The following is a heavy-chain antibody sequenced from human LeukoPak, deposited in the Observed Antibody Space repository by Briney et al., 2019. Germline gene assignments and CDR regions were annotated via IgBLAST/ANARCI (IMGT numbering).Heavy chain of an antibody. CDR2: IXSNGXST. V-gene: IGHV3-64D*06. J-gene: IGHJ4*02. Sequence: IXSNGXSTYYADSVXGRFTXSRDNSKNTLYLQMSSLRAEDTAVYYCVKGRCSGSSCYGGDYWGQGTLVTVSS. CDR3: VKGRCSGSSCYGGDY. D-gene: IGHD2-2*01.